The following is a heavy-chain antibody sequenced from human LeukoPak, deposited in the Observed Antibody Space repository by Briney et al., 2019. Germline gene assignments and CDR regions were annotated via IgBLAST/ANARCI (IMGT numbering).Heavy chain of an antibody. CDR1: GFTFSSYS. D-gene: IGHD2-2*01. CDR2: ISSSSSYI. Sequence: GGSLRLSCAASGFTFSSYSMNWVRQAPGKGLEWVSSISSSSSYIYYADSVKGRFTISRDNAKNSLYLQMNSLRDEDTAVYYCARDSTRGPYYYYYGIDVWGKGTTVTVSS. J-gene: IGHJ6*04. V-gene: IGHV3-21*01. CDR3: ARDSTRGPYYYYYGIDV.